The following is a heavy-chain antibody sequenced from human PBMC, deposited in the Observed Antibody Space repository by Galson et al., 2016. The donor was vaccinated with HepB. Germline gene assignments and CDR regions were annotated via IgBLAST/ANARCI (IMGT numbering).Heavy chain of an antibody. CDR2: INRDGSDT. D-gene: IGHD1-1*01. CDR3: ARAPSMNWNAWSDP. Sequence: SLRLSCAASGFTFNNYWMHWVRQAAGKGLVWVSRINRDGSDTSYADSVKGRFTISRDNAKNTLYLQMNSLRVEDSAVYYCARAPSMNWNAWSDPWGQGTLVIVSS. J-gene: IGHJ5*02. V-gene: IGHV3-74*01. CDR1: GFTFNNYW.